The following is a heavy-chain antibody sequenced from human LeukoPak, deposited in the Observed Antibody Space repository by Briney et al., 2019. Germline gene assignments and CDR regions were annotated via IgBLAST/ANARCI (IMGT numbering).Heavy chain of an antibody. D-gene: IGHD4-23*01. J-gene: IGHJ6*03. CDR2: IWYDGSNK. CDR3: ARDPDYGGNSRFGYYYYYMDV. Sequence: PGGSLRLSCAASGFTFSSYGMHWVHQAPGKGLEWVAVIWYDGSNKYYADSVKGRFTISRDNSKNTLYLQMNSLRAEDTAVYYCARDPDYGGNSRFGYYYYYMDVWGKGTTVTVSS. CDR1: GFTFSSYG. V-gene: IGHV3-33*01.